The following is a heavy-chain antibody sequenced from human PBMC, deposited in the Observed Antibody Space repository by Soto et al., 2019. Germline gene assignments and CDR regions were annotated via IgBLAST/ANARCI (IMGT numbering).Heavy chain of an antibody. CDR1: GFTFSSYV. CDR2: ISGSGAST. V-gene: IGHV3-23*01. D-gene: IGHD3-9*01. J-gene: IGHJ5*01. CDR3: AKGTDIWPPDWFDS. Sequence: PGGSLRLSCVASGFTFSSYVMSWCRQAPGREPEWVSGISGSGASTFQIGSVRGRFIVSRDNSKNTLYLQMNSLSAEDTAVYYCAKGTDIWPPDWFDSWGQGTLVTVSS.